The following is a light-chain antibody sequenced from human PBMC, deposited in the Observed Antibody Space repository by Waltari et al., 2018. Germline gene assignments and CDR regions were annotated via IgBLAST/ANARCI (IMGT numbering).Light chain of an antibody. Sequence: DIQMTQSPSSLSASVGDRVTITCRASQGISNCLAWYQQKPGKSPILLIYKASILKSGVPSRFSGSGSGTQFTLTISSLQPGDFATYYCQQYNTYSSFGQGTKLEIK. CDR1: QGISNC. V-gene: IGKV1-5*03. CDR3: QQYNTYSS. CDR2: KAS. J-gene: IGKJ2*01.